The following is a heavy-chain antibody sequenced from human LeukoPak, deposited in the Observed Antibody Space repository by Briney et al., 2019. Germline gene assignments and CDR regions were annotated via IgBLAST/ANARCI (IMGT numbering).Heavy chain of an antibody. V-gene: IGHV1-8*01. CDR2: MNPNSGNT. Sequence: ASVKVSCKASGYTFTNYGINWVRQATGQGLEWMGWMNPNSGNTGYAQKFQGRVNMTRNISISTAYMQLSGLRSEDTAVYYCVKNGQQLRYFQHWGQGTLVTVSS. CDR3: VKNGQQLRYFQH. D-gene: IGHD6-13*01. J-gene: IGHJ1*01. CDR1: GYTFTNYG.